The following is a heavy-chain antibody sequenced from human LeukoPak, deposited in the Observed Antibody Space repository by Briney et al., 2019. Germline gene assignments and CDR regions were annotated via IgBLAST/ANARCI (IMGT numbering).Heavy chain of an antibody. CDR3: ARTRPTRIAARPYYFDY. CDR1: GYTFTGYY. CDR2: INPNSGGT. D-gene: IGHD6-6*01. V-gene: IGHV1-2*02. J-gene: IGHJ4*02. Sequence: ASVKVSCKASGYTFTGYYMHWVRQAPGQGLEWMGWINPNSGGTNYAQKFQGRVTMTRDTSISTAYMELSRLRSDDTAVYYCARTRPTRIAARPYYFDYWGQGTLVTVSS.